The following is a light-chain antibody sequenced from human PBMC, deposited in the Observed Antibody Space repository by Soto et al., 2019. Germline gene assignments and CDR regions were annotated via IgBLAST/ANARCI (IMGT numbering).Light chain of an antibody. CDR1: QTVSRMY. J-gene: IGKJ1*01. CDR2: GTS. Sequence: EVVLTQSPATLSLSRGARATLPCRTSQTVSRMYLSWFQQKPGQAPRLLIYGTSTRATGIPVRFSGSGSGTGFTLTISSLQPEDFAVYFCHQDFNLPWTFGQGTKVDIK. V-gene: IGKV3D-7*01. CDR3: HQDFNLPWT.